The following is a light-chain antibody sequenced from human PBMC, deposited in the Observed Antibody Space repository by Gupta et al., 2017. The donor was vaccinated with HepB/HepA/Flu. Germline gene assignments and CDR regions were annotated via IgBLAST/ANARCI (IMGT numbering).Light chain of an antibody. CDR2: DVI. J-gene: IGLJ3*02. V-gene: IGLV2-11*01. CDR3: CSYAGSDTFGV. CDR1: SSDVGGYNF. Sequence: SALTQPRSVSGSPGQSVTISCTGTSSDVGGYNFVSWYQQPPGKAPKLIIYDVIKRPSGVPNRFSGSKSGNTASLTITGLQAEDEADYYCCSYAGSDTFGVFGGGTKLTVL.